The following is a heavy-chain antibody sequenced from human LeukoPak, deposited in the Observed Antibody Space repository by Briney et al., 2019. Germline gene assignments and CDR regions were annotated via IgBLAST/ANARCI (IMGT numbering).Heavy chain of an antibody. CDR2: IYYSGST. CDR3: ARSSGWSYFDY. CDR1: GGSISSGGYY. J-gene: IGHJ4*02. V-gene: IGHV4-31*03. Sequence: SETLSLTCTVSGGSISSGGYYWSWIRQHPGKGLEWIGYIYYSGSTYYNPSLKSRVTISVDTSKNQFSLELSSVTAADTAVYYCARSSGWSYFDYWGQGTLVTVSS. D-gene: IGHD2-15*01.